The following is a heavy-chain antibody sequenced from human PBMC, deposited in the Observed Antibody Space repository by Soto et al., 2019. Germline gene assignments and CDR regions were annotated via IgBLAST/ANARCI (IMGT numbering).Heavy chain of an antibody. V-gene: IGHV4-31*03. D-gene: IGHD4-17*01. CDR1: GGSISSGGYY. J-gene: IGHJ6*02. CDR3: ARALPTVTTEDYYYYYGMDV. Sequence: PSETLSLTCTVSGGSISSGGYYWSWIRQHPGKGLEWIGYIYYSGSTYYNPSLKSRVTISVDTSKNQFSLKLSSVTAADTAVYYCARALPTVTTEDYYYYYGMDVWGHGTTVTVSS. CDR2: IYYSGST.